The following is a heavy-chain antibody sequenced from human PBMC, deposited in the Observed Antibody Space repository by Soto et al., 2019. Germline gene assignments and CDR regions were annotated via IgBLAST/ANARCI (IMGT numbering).Heavy chain of an antibody. D-gene: IGHD3-9*01. CDR3: ARVDILTVYGCTDV. V-gene: IGHV4-30-4*01. Sequence: SETLSLTCTVSGDSIRSGNHSWSWIRQPPGKGLEWIGYIYYSGSTYYSPSLKSRVTISVDTSKNQFSLKLNSVTAADTAVYYCARVDILTVYGCTDVWGQGTTVTVSS. CDR1: GDSIRSGNHS. J-gene: IGHJ6*02. CDR2: IYYSGST.